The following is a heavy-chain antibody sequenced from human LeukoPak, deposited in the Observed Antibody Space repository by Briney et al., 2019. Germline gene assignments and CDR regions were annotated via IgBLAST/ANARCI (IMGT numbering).Heavy chain of an antibody. D-gene: IGHD2/OR15-2a*01. V-gene: IGHV3-74*01. CDR3: VSFYEAY. CDR2: INSDGSWS. CDR1: GNYW. Sequence: GGSLRLSCAASGNYWMHWVRQAPGKGLVWVSHINSDGSWSSYADSVKGRFTISKDNAKNTVYLQMNNLRAEDTAVYYCVSFYEAYWGRGTLVTVSS. J-gene: IGHJ4*02.